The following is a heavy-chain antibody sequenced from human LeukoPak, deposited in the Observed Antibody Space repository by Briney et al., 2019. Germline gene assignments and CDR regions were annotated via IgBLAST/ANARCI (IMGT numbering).Heavy chain of an antibody. CDR3: ARDALYSGEFSVY. D-gene: IGHD1-26*01. V-gene: IGHV1-69*04. CDR1: GGTFSSYA. CDR2: IIPILGIA. Sequence: GASVKVSCKASGGTFSSYAISWVRQAPGQGLEWMGRIIPILGIANYAQKFQGRVTITADESTSTAYMELSSLRSEDTAVYYCARDALYSGEFSVYWGQGTLVTVSS. J-gene: IGHJ4*02.